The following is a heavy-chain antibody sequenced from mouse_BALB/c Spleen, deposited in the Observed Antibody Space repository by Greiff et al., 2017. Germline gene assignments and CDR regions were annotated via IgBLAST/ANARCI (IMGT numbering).Heavy chain of an antibody. V-gene: IGHV14-3*02. CDR1: GFNIKDTY. J-gene: IGHJ4*01. CDR2: IDPANGNT. Sequence: EVQLQQSGAELVKPGASVKLSCTASGFNIKDTYMHWVKQRPEQGLEWIGRIDPANGNTKYDPKFQGKATITADTSSNTAYLQLSSLTSEDTAVYYCARWILYYAMDYWGQGTSVTVSS. CDR3: ARWILYYAMDY.